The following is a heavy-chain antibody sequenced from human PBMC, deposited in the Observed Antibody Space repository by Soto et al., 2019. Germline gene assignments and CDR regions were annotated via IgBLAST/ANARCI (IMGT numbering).Heavy chain of an antibody. CDR3: ARDWYYYDSSGPSDY. V-gene: IGHV3-7*01. Sequence: PGGSLRLSCAASGFTFSSYWMSWVRQAPGKGLEWVANIKQDGSEKYYVDSVKGRFTISRDNAKNSLYLQMNSLRAEDTAVYYCARDWYYYDSSGPSDYWGQGTLVTVSS. CDR2: IKQDGSEK. J-gene: IGHJ4*02. D-gene: IGHD3-22*01. CDR1: GFTFSSYW.